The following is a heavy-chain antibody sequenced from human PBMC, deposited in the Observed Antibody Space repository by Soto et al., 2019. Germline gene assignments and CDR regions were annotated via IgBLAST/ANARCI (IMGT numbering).Heavy chain of an antibody. CDR2: IWYDGSNK. CDR1: GFTFSSYG. Sequence: QVQLVESGGGVVQPGRSLRLSCAASGFTFSSYGMHWVRQAPGKGLEWVAVIWYDGSNKYYADSVKGRFTISRDNSKNTLYLQMNSLRAEDTAVYYCARELVLSGMDVWGQGTTVTVSS. J-gene: IGHJ6*02. D-gene: IGHD3-16*01. CDR3: ARELVLSGMDV. V-gene: IGHV3-33*01.